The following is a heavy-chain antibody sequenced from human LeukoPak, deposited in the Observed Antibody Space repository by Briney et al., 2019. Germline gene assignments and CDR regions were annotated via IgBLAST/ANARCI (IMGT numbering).Heavy chain of an antibody. D-gene: IGHD5-24*01. CDR2: IYYSGST. CDR3: ARVMPPGRWLKLDPFDI. J-gene: IGHJ3*02. Sequence: SETLSLTCTVSGGSISLYYWSWIRQPPGKGLEWIGYIYYSGSTNYNPSLKSRVTISVDTSKNQFSLKLSSVTAADTAVYYCARVMPPGRWLKLDPFDIWGQGTMVTVSS. V-gene: IGHV4-59*01. CDR1: GGSISLYY.